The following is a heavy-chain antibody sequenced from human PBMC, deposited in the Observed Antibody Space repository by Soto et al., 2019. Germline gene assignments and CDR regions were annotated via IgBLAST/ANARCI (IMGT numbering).Heavy chain of an antibody. CDR3: ARVGLGISYYHGMDV. D-gene: IGHD3-10*01. V-gene: IGHV1-18*01. J-gene: IGHJ6*02. CDR1: GYTFSSHG. Sequence: EASVKVSCKASGYTFSSHGIGWVRQAPGQGLEWMGWISAYNGNTDYAQRLQGRVTMTTDTSTSTGYMELRSLRSDDTAMYYCARVGLGISYYHGMDVWGQGTTVTVSS. CDR2: ISAYNGNT.